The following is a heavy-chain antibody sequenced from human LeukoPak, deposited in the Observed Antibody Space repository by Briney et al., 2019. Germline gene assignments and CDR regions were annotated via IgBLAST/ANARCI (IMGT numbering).Heavy chain of an antibody. J-gene: IGHJ3*02. CDR2: ISSSGSTI. CDR1: GFTFSSYE. D-gene: IGHD4-17*01. Sequence: GGSLRLSCAASGFTFSSYEMNWVRQAPGKGLEWVSYISSSGSTIYYADSVKGRFTISRDNAKNSLYLQMNSLRAEDTAVYYCARDLADYGDYTAFDIWGQGTMVTVSS. CDR3: ARDLADYGDYTAFDI. V-gene: IGHV3-48*03.